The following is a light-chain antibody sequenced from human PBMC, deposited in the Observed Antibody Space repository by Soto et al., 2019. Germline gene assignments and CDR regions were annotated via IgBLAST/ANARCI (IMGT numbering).Light chain of an antibody. CDR1: SSNIGYNY. V-gene: IGLV1-47*01. J-gene: IGLJ2*01. CDR2: NKN. CDR3: AAWDDDLSGVV. Sequence: QSVLTQPPSASGTPGQRVTISCSGSSSNIGYNYVYWYQQVPGAAPKLLIYNKNQRPSGVPDRFSGSKSGTSASLAINGLRSEDEANYYCAAWDDDLSGVVFGGGTKLTVL.